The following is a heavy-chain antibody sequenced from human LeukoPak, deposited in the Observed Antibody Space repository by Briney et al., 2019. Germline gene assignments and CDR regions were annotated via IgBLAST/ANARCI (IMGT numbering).Heavy chain of an antibody. CDR2: ISSNGGST. D-gene: IGHD5-24*01. Sequence: GGSLRLSCAASGFTFSSYAMHWVRQAPGKGLEYVSAISSNGGSTYYANSVKGRFTISRDNSKNTLYLQMGSLRAEDMAVYYCARSRDGRPGDYWGQGTLVTVSS. V-gene: IGHV3-64*01. CDR1: GFTFSSYA. CDR3: ARSRDGRPGDY. J-gene: IGHJ4*02.